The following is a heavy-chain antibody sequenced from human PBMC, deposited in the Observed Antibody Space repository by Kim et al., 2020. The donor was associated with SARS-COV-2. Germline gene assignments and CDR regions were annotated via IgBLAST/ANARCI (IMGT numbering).Heavy chain of an antibody. CDR1: GFTFSNYA. D-gene: IGHD5-18*01. Sequence: GGSLRLSCAASGFTFSNYAMHCVRQAPGKGLEWVAVISYDGSNKNYADSVKGRFTISRDNSKNTLYLQMNSLRAEDTAVYYCARDANRGYSYGWTYYYYGMDVWGQGTTVTVSS. CDR2: ISYDGSNK. V-gene: IGHV3-30*04. J-gene: IGHJ6*02. CDR3: ARDANRGYSYGWTYYYYGMDV.